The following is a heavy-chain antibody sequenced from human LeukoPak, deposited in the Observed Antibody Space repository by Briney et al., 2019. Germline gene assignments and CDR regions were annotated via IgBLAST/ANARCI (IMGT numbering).Heavy chain of an antibody. V-gene: IGHV1-69*13. CDR1: GGTFNNYA. CDR3: ARKMATTSFDY. D-gene: IGHD5-24*01. Sequence: SVKVSCKASGGTFNNYAINWVRQAPGQGLEWMGGIIPIFGPAKYAQKFQGRVTIDADDSTGTAYMELSSLRSDDTAVYYCARKMATTSFDYWGQGTLVTVSS. CDR2: IIPIFGPA. J-gene: IGHJ4*02.